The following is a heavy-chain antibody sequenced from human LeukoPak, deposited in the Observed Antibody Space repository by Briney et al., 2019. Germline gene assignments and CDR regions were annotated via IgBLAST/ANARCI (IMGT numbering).Heavy chain of an antibody. CDR2: TYYRSKWYT. V-gene: IGHV6-1*01. CDR1: GDSVSSNITV. J-gene: IGHJ1*01. D-gene: IGHD2-21*02. Sequence: SQTLSLTCVISGDSVSSNITVWGWIRQSPSRGLEWLGRTYYRSKWYTDYAVSVKSRVTINPDTSKNQFSLQLNSVTPEDTAVYYCERGSDFYWGQGTLVTVSS. CDR3: ERGSDFY.